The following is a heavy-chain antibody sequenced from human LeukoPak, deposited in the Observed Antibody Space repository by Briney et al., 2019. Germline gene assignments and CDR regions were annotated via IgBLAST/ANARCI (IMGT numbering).Heavy chain of an antibody. J-gene: IGHJ6*03. CDR1: GGSFSSYY. CDR3: ARGTYGGYDSSTPTYYYYYMDV. Sequence: SETLSLTCAVYGGSFSSYYWSWIRQPPGKGLEWIGEINHSGSTNYNPSLKSRVTISVDTSKNQFSLKLSSVTAADTAVYYCARGTYGGYDSSTPTYYYYYMDVWGKGTTVTVSS. CDR2: INHSGST. D-gene: IGHD5-12*01. V-gene: IGHV4-34*01.